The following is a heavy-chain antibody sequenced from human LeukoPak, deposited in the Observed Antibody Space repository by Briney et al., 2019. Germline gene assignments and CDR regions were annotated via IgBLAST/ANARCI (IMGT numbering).Heavy chain of an antibody. J-gene: IGHJ4*02. D-gene: IGHD5-18*01. CDR2: INHSGST. Sequence: SETLSLTCAVYGGSFSGYYWSWIRQPPGKGLEWIGEINHSGSTNYNPSLKSRVTISVDTSKNQFSLKLNSVTAADTAVYYCARGPSGYSYGFIDYWGQGTLVTVSS. V-gene: IGHV4-34*01. CDR3: ARGPSGYSYGFIDY. CDR1: GGSFSGYY.